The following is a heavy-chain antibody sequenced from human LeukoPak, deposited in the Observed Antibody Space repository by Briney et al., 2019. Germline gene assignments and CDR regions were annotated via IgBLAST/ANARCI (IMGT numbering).Heavy chain of an antibody. CDR3: ARAPCSSTSCYPDY. Sequence: GGSLRLSCAASGFTFSDYYMSWIRQAPGKGLEWVSYISSSGSTIYYADSVKGRFTISRDNAKNSLYLQMNSLRAEDTAVYYCARAPCSSTSCYPDYWGQGTLVTVSS. V-gene: IGHV3-11*04. CDR2: ISSSGSTI. J-gene: IGHJ4*02. CDR1: GFTFSDYY. D-gene: IGHD2-2*01.